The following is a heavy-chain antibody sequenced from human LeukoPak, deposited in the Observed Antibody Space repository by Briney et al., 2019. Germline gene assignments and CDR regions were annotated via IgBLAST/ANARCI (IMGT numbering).Heavy chain of an antibody. CDR1: GFTFSSYA. CDR2: IWYDGSNK. D-gene: IGHD2-2*01. CDR3: AREVREAAAAKYFYYGMDV. Sequence: GRSLRLSCAASGFTFSSYAMHWVRQAPGKGLEGVAVIWYDGSNKYYADSVKGRFTISRDNSKSTLYLQMNSLRAEDTALYYCAREVREAAAAKYFYYGMDVWGQGTTVTVSS. V-gene: IGHV3-33*08. J-gene: IGHJ6*02.